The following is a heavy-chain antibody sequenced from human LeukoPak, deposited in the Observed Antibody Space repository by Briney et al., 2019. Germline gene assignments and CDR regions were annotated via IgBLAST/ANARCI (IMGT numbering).Heavy chain of an antibody. D-gene: IGHD6-19*01. CDR3: AREDALAGHLLY. Sequence: PGGSLRLSCAASGFTISDYYMIWIRQAPGKGLEWVSYISSSSSYTNYADSVKGRFTISRDNAKNSLYLQMNSLRAEDTAVYYCAREDALAGHLLYWGQGTLVTVSS. J-gene: IGHJ4*02. CDR1: GFTISDYY. CDR2: ISSSSSYT. V-gene: IGHV3-11*05.